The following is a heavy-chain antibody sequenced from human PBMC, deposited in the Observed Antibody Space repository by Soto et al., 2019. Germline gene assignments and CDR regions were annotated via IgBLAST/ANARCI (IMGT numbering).Heavy chain of an antibody. CDR1: GFTFSSYA. CDR3: ARDSAVVSTTSGFDY. Sequence: QVQLVESGGGVVQPGRSLRLSCAASGFTFSSYAMHWVRQAPGKGLEWVAVISYDGSNKYYADSVKGRFTISRDNSKNTLDRQMNSVRAEDTAVYYCARDSAVVSTTSGFDYWGQGTLVTVSS. V-gene: IGHV3-30-3*01. CDR2: ISYDGSNK. D-gene: IGHD3-22*01. J-gene: IGHJ4*02.